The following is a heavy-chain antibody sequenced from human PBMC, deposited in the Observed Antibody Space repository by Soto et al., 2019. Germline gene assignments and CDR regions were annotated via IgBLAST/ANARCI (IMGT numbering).Heavy chain of an antibody. CDR2: FGTAGDT. Sequence: GGSLRLSCAASGFTFSSYDMHWVRQATGKGLEWVSAFGTAGDTYYPGSVKGRFTISRENAKNSLYLQMNSLRAGDTAVYYCARGMDYYGSGSYFWRTRRGSGMDVWGQGTTVTVAS. CDR1: GFTFSSYD. D-gene: IGHD3-10*01. J-gene: IGHJ6*02. CDR3: ARGMDYYGSGSYFWRTRRGSGMDV. V-gene: IGHV3-13*04.